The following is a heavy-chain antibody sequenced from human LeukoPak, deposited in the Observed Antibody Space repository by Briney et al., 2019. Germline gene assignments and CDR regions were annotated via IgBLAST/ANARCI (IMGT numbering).Heavy chain of an antibody. CDR1: GFSFSDHW. J-gene: IGHJ4*02. Sequence: GGSLRLSGAASGFSFSDHWMSWIRQAPGKGLEWVSYISESSNTIYYADSVKGRFTISRDNAKKSLYLQMNSLRVEDTAVYYCARRDGDYWGQGTLVTVSS. CDR2: ISESSNTI. CDR3: ARRDGDY. V-gene: IGHV3-11*01. D-gene: IGHD5-24*01.